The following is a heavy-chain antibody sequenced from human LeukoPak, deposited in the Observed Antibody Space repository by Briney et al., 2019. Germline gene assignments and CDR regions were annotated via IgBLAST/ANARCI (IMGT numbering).Heavy chain of an antibody. CDR2: ISDSGGST. J-gene: IGHJ5*02. V-gene: IGHV3-23*01. Sequence: PGGSLRLSCAASGFTFSSYAMSWVRQAPGKGLEWVSAISDSGGSTYYADSVKGRFTISRDNSKNTMYLQMNSLRAEDTAVYYCAEEGGTYNTGWYWFDPWGRGTLVTVSS. CDR1: GFTFSSYA. CDR3: AEEGGTYNTGWYWFDP. D-gene: IGHD6-19*01.